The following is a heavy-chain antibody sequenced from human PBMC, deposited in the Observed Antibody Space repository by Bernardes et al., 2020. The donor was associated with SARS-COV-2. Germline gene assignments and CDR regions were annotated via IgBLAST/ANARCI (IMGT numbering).Heavy chain of an antibody. CDR3: AKDLLRTYYYGSGGLDL. D-gene: IGHD3-10*01. V-gene: IGHV3-23*01. J-gene: IGHJ2*01. CDR2: ISGSGGST. CDR1: GFTFSSYA. Sequence: GGSLRLSCAASGFTFSSYAMSWVRQAPGKGLEWVSAISGSGGSTYYADSVKGRFTISRDNSKNTLYLQMNSLRAEDTAVYYCAKDLLRTYYYGSGGLDLWGRGTLVTVSS.